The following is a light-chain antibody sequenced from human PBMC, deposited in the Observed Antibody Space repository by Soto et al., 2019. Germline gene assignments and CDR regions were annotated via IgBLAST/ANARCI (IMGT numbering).Light chain of an antibody. CDR2: DAS. V-gene: IGKV3-11*01. J-gene: IGKJ5*01. Sequence: EIVLTQSPATLSLSPGERATLSCRASQSFSSYLAWYQQKPGQAPRLLIYDASKRATGIPARFSGRGSGTDFTLTISSLEPEDFAVYYCQQRSNWPPLITFGQGTRLAIK. CDR3: QQRSNWPPLIT. CDR1: QSFSSY.